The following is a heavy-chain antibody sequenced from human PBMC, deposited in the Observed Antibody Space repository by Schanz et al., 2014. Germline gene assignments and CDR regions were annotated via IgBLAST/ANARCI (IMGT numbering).Heavy chain of an antibody. D-gene: IGHD5-18*01. Sequence: EVQLVESGGGLVKPGGSLRLSCAASGFTFSGYSMNWVRQAPGKGLEWVSSITRSSSYIYYADSVKGRFTISRDNAKNSLYLQMNSLRAEDTALYYCARGDTRGDYWGQGTLVTVSS. J-gene: IGHJ4*02. CDR1: GFTFSGYS. CDR2: ITRSSSYI. V-gene: IGHV3-21*01. CDR3: ARGDTRGDY.